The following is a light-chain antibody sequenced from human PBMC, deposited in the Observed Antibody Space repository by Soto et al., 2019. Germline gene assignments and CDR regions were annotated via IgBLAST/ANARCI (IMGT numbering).Light chain of an antibody. CDR2: AAS. CDR3: QQANSRPLS. Sequence: DIQVTQSPSSVSASVGDSVTITCRASQGLRTRLGWYQQKPGKAPKVLIYAASTLEAGVTLRFSGSGYGTDFTHTSSGLQPEDCATYYCQQANSRPLSFGQGTRLEIK. J-gene: IGKJ5*01. V-gene: IGKV1-12*01. CDR1: QGLRTR.